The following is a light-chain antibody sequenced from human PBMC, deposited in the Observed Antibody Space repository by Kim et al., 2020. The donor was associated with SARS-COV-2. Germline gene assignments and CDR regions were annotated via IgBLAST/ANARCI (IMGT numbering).Light chain of an antibody. J-gene: IGLJ2*01. Sequence: VSVSPGQTASITCSGDKLGDKYTCWYQQKPGQSPVLVIYRDSRRPSGIPERFSGSNSVNTATLTISGTQAMDEADYYCQTWDSSGVFGGGTQLTVL. CDR3: QTWDSSGV. V-gene: IGLV3-1*01. CDR2: RDS. CDR1: KLGDKY.